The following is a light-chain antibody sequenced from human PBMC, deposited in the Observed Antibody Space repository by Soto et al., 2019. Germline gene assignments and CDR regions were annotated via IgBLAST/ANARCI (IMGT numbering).Light chain of an antibody. CDR1: QSVSSN. J-gene: IGKJ1*01. Sequence: EIVMTQSPATLSVSPGERATLSCRASQSVSSNLAWYQQKPGQAPRLLIYGAYTRATGIPARFSGSGSGTEFTLTISSLQSEDFAVYYCQQYNNWPRTFGQGTKVDIK. CDR3: QQYNNWPRT. V-gene: IGKV3-15*01. CDR2: GAY.